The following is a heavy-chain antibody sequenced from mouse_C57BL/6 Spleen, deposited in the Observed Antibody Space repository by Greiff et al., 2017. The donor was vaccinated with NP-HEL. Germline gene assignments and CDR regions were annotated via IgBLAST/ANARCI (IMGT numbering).Heavy chain of an antibody. V-gene: IGHV5-17*01. Sequence: EVKLVESGGGLVKPGGSLKLSCAASGFTFSDYGMHWVRQAPEKGLEWVAYISSGSSTIYYADTVKGRFTISRDNAKNTMFLQMTSLRSEDTAMYYCARNYGSSLYFDVWGTGTTVTVSS. CDR3: ARNYGSSLYFDV. D-gene: IGHD1-1*01. CDR1: GFTFSDYG. CDR2: ISSGSSTI. J-gene: IGHJ1*03.